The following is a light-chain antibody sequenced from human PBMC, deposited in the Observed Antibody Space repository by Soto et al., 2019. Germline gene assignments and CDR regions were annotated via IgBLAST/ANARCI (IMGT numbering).Light chain of an antibody. CDR2: DNN. Sequence: QSVLTQPPSVSGAPGQRVTISCTGSSSNIGAGYEVNWYQHLPGTAPKLLIYDNNNRPSGVPDRFSGSKSGTSASLAISGLQAEDEGVYYCQSYDSSLSGLYVFGTGTKLTVL. CDR1: SSNIGAGYE. CDR3: QSYDSSLSGLYV. V-gene: IGLV1-40*01. J-gene: IGLJ1*01.